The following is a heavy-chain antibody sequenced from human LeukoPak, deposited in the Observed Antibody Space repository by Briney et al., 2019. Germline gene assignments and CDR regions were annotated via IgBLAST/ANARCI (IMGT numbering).Heavy chain of an antibody. J-gene: IGHJ4*02. CDR1: GGSISSSSYY. CDR2: IYYSGST. Sequence: SETLSLTCTVSGGSISSSSYYWGWIRQPPGKGLEWIGTIYYSGSTYYNPSLKSRVTISVDTSKNQFSLKLSSVTAADTAVFYCARAVSSGWGYYFDYWGQGTLVTVSS. CDR3: ARAVSSGWGYYFDY. D-gene: IGHD6-19*01. V-gene: IGHV4-39*07.